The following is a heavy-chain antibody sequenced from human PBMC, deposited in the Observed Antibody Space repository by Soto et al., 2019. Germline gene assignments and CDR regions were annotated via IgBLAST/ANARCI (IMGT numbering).Heavy chain of an antibody. V-gene: IGHV3-30-3*01. CDR1: GFTFSDYA. D-gene: IGHD6-19*01. J-gene: IGHJ4*02. CDR2: VSSDGTSK. CDR3: ARASIAVAGLFDS. Sequence: QVQLVESGGGVVQPGRSLRLSCAASGFTFSDYAMHWVRQAPGKALEWVAVVSSDGTSKYYAHSVKGRFTISRDNSKSTLFLQMDNLRPEDTAVFYCARASIAVAGLFDSWGQGALVTVSS.